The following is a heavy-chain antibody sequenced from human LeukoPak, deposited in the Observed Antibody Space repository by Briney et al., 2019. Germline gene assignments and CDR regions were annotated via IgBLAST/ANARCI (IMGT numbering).Heavy chain of an antibody. V-gene: IGHV3-9*01. J-gene: IGHJ3*02. CDR3: AKDKVAAAGTSGDAFDI. Sequence: PGGSLRLSCAASGFTFDDYAMHWVRQAPGEGLEWVSGISWNSGSIGYADSVKGRFTISRDNAKNSLYLQMNSLRAEDTALYYCAKDKVAAAGTSGDAFDIWGQGTMVTVSS. D-gene: IGHD6-13*01. CDR2: ISWNSGSI. CDR1: GFTFDDYA.